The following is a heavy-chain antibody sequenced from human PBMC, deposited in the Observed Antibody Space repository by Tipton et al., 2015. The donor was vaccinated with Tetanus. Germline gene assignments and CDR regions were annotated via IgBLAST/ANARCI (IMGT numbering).Heavy chain of an antibody. CDR3: ARGPLVGATTFDY. V-gene: IGHV3-30-3*01. CDR2: ISYDGSNK. D-gene: IGHD1-26*01. Sequence: AASGFTFSSYAMHWVRQAPGKGLEWVAVISYDGSNKYYADSVKGRFTISRDNSKNTLYLQMNSRRGEDTAVYYCARGPLVGATTFDYWGQGTLVTVSS. J-gene: IGHJ4*02. CDR1: GFTFSSYA.